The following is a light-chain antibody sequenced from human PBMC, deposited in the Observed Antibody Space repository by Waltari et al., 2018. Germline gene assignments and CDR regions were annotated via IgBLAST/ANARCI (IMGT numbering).Light chain of an antibody. V-gene: IGKV2-28*01. CDR2: SGS. J-gene: IGKJ4*01. CDR1: QTLLNSNGYNY. CDR3: MQALQTPLT. Sequence: DVAMTQSPLFLPVTPGEPASISCRSSQTLLNSNGYNYLDWFLQKPGQSPQLLIYSGSNRASGVPDRFSGSGSGTDFTLKISRVEAEDVGIYYCMQALQTPLTFGGGTKVEIK.